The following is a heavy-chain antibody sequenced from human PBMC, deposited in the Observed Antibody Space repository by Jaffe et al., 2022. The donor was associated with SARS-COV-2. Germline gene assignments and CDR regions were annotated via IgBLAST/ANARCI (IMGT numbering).Heavy chain of an antibody. Sequence: QVQLVQSGAEVKKPGASVKVSCKASGYTFTGYYMHWVRQAPGQGLEWMGWINPNSGGTNFAQKFQGRVTMTRDTSISTAYMELNRLRSDDTAVYYCAREWAVKVPSAIGEQGYWGQGTLVTVSS. CDR1: GYTFTGYY. CDR2: INPNSGGT. CDR3: AREWAVKVPSAIGEQGY. J-gene: IGHJ4*02. V-gene: IGHV1-2*02. D-gene: IGHD2-2*01.